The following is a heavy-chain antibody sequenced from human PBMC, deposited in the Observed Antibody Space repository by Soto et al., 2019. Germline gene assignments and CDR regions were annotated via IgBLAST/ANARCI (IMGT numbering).Heavy chain of an antibody. V-gene: IGHV1-3*01. J-gene: IGHJ6*03. CDR1: GYTFTSYA. CDR2: TNAGNGNT. Sequence: QVQLVQSGAEVKKPGASVKVSCKASGYTFTSYAMHWVRQAPGQRLEWMGWTNAGNGNTKYSQKFQGRVTITRDTSASTAYMELSSLRSEDTAVYYCARVERTGTYYYYYYMDVWGKGTTVTVSS. D-gene: IGHD3-9*01. CDR3: ARVERTGTYYYYYYMDV.